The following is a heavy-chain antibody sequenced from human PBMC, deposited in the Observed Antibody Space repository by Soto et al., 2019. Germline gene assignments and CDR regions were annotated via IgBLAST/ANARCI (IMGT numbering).Heavy chain of an antibody. CDR3: ATLWFGEAEY. V-gene: IGHV4-39*01. Sequence: QLQLQESGPGLVKPSETLSLTCTVSGGSISRSSYYWGWMRQPPGKGLEWIGRIYYSGSTQYNPSLKSRVHISVDTSKNQFSLKLSSVTAADTAVYYCATLWFGEAEYWGQGTLVTVSS. D-gene: IGHD3-10*01. CDR2: IYYSGST. CDR1: GGSISRSSYY. J-gene: IGHJ4*02.